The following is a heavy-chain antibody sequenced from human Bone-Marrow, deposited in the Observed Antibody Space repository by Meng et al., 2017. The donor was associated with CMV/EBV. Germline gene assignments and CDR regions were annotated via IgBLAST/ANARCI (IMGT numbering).Heavy chain of an antibody. CDR2: IYSGGST. V-gene: IGHV3-66*02. CDR1: GFTFGSYW. Sequence: GGSLRLSCAASGFTFGSYWMSWVRQAPGKGLEWVSVIYSGGSTYYADSVKGRFTISRDNSKNTLYLQMNSLRAEDTAVYYCARVNYDFWSGYNYWGQGTPVTVSS. D-gene: IGHD3-3*01. J-gene: IGHJ4*02. CDR3: ARVNYDFWSGYNY.